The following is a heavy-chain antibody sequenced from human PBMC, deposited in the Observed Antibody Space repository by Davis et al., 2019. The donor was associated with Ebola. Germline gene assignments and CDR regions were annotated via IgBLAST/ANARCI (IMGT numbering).Heavy chain of an antibody. CDR2: ISSSSSTI. J-gene: IGHJ4*02. V-gene: IGHV3-48*04. CDR1: GFTFSSYS. D-gene: IGHD5-18*01. CDR3: ARGLWNY. Sequence: GESLKISCAASGFTFSSYSMNWVRQAPGKGLEWVSYISSSSSTIYYADSVKGRFIISRDNAKNSLYLQMNSLRAEDTAVYYCARGLWNYWGQGTLVTVSS.